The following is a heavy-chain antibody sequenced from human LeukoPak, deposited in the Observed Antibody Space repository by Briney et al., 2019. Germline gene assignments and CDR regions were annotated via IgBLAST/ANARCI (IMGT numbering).Heavy chain of an antibody. J-gene: IGHJ4*02. Sequence: GGSLRLSCAASGFTFSDYYLTWIRQAPGKGLEWVSYLSRSGTTMYNPDTVKCRFTLSRDNASNSVFLQIDSLRAEETSVYYCSRDAGWGYYALWGQGTPVPVPS. D-gene: IGHD2-2*01. CDR3: SRDAGWGYYAL. V-gene: IGHV3-11*04. CDR2: LSRSGTTM. CDR1: GFTFSDYY.